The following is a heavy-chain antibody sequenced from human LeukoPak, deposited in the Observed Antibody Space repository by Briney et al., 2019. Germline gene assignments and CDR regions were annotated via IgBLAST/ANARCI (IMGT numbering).Heavy chain of an antibody. J-gene: IGHJ4*02. CDR3: ARDPSWGKVPFDY. CDR2: IYSGGST. V-gene: IGHV3-53*01. Sequence: GGSLRLSCAAYGFTVSSNYMSWVRQAPGKGLEWVSVIYSGGSTYYADSVKGRFTISRDNSKNTLYLQMNSLRAEDTAVYYCARDPSWGKVPFDYWGQGTLVTVSS. CDR1: GFTVSSNY. D-gene: IGHD3-16*01.